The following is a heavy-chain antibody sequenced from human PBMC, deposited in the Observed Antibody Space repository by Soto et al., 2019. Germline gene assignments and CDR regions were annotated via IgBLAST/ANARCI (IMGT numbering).Heavy chain of an antibody. V-gene: IGHV4-30-4*01. CDR2: IFYSGTT. Sequence: SETLSLTFTFSGYSISSADYYWSWVRQTPGKGLEWIGHIFYSGTTYYNPSLKSRLTISVDTSKNHFSLRLTSVTAADTAVYYCARDLWVEPELYYYGMDVWGQGTTVS. CDR3: ARDLWVEPELYYYGMDV. CDR1: GYSISSADYY. J-gene: IGHJ6*02. D-gene: IGHD1-1*01.